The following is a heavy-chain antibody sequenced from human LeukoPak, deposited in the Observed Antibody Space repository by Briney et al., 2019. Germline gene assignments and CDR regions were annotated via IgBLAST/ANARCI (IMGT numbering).Heavy chain of an antibody. CDR2: IKQDGSEK. CDR1: GFTFSSYW. CDR3: AKPRLDDSSGYYSDFDY. D-gene: IGHD3-22*01. J-gene: IGHJ4*02. Sequence: GGSLRLSCAASGFTFSSYWMSWVRQAPGKGLEWVANIKQDGSEKYYVDSVKGRFTISRDNAKNSLYLQMNSLRAEDTAVYYCAKPRLDDSSGYYSDFDYWGQGALVTVSS. V-gene: IGHV3-7*01.